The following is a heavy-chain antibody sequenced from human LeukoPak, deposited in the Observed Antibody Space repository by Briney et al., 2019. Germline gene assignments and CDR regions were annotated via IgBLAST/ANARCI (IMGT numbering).Heavy chain of an antibody. J-gene: IGHJ5*02. V-gene: IGHV7-4-1*02. CDR2: INTNTGNP. Sequence: GASVKVSCKASGYTFTNYAMNWVRQAPGQGLEWMGWINTNTGNPTYAQGFTGRFVFSLDTSVSTAYLQISSLKAEDTAVYYCARADHPRWHEWLVFSFVWFDPWGQETLVTVSS. CDR1: GYTFTNYA. CDR3: ARADHPRWHEWLVFSFVWFDP. D-gene: IGHD6-19*01.